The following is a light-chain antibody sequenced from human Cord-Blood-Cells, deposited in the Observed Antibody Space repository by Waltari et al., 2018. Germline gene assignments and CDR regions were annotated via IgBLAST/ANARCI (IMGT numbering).Light chain of an antibody. V-gene: IGLV2-14*01. CDR1: SSDVGGYYS. Sequence: QSALTQPASVSGSPGPSITISCPGTSSDVGGYYSVSWYQQHPGKAPKLMIYDVSNRPSGVSNRFSGSKSGNTASLTISGLQAEDEADYYCSSYTSSSTLYVFGTGTKVTVL. CDR2: DVS. J-gene: IGLJ1*01. CDR3: SSYTSSSTLYV.